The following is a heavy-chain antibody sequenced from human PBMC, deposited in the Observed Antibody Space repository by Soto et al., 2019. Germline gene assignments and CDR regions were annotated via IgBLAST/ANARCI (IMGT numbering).Heavy chain of an antibody. V-gene: IGHV3-30*03. Sequence: QVQLVESGGGVVQPGRSLRLSCAASGFTFSSYGMHWVRQAPGKGLEWVAVISYDGSNKYYADSVKGRFTISRDNSKNTLYLQMNSLRAEDTAVYYCATEWELTRPFDYWGQGTLVTVSS. CDR2: ISYDGSNK. CDR3: ATEWELTRPFDY. CDR1: GFTFSSYG. J-gene: IGHJ4*02. D-gene: IGHD1-26*01.